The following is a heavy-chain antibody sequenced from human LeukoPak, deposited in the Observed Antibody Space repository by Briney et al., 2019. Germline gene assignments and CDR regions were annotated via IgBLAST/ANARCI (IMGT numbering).Heavy chain of an antibody. Sequence: PGGSLRLSCAASGFTFDNYGMSWVRQAPGKGLEWVSGLNWNGGNTRYGDSVKGRFPISRDNAKNSLYLQMNSLRAEDTALYYCARGGGGPLVWGTLGAFDSWGQGTLVTVSS. D-gene: IGHD3-16*01. CDR1: GFTFDNYG. CDR3: ARGGGGPLVWGTLGAFDS. V-gene: IGHV3-20*04. CDR2: LNWNGGNT. J-gene: IGHJ4*02.